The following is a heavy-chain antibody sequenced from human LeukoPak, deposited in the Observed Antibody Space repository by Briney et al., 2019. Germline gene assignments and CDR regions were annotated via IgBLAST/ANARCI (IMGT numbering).Heavy chain of an antibody. CDR3: ARLKYHSSSWYRRKIYGMDV. CDR2: IYTSGST. Sequence: SETLSLTCTVSGGSISSYYWSWIRQPAGKGLEWIGRIYTSGSTNYNPSLKSRVTMSVDTSKNQFSLKLSSVTAADTAVYYCARLKYHSSSWYRRKIYGMDVWGQGTTVTVSS. D-gene: IGHD6-13*01. J-gene: IGHJ6*02. V-gene: IGHV4-4*07. CDR1: GGSISSYY.